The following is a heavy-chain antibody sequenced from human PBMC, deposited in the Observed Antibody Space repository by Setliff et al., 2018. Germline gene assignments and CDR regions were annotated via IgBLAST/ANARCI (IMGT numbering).Heavy chain of an antibody. J-gene: IGHJ6*02. CDR2: IKSKGEAETA. D-gene: IGHD6-6*01. CDR3: STAEGNSSSFYHNMDV. Sequence: GGSLRLSCRASGITFKNAWMTWVRQAPGKGLEWVGRIKSKGEAETANYGVPVKGRFTISRDDSTNTIYLQMSSLKTEDTAVYYCSTAEGNSSSFYHNMDVWGQGSTVTVSS. V-gene: IGHV3-15*01. CDR1: GITFKNAW.